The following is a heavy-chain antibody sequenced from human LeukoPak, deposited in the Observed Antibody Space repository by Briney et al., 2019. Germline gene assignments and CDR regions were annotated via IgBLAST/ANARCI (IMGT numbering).Heavy chain of an antibody. CDR3: ANQCGGDCLGAFDI. CDR1: GFTFSHYG. V-gene: IGHV3-30*18. J-gene: IGHJ3*02. CDR2: ISYDGSNK. Sequence: GGSLRLSCTASGFTFSHYGMHWVRQAPGKGLEWVAVISYDGSNKYYADSVKGRITISRDNSKNTLYLQMNSLRAEDTAVYYCANQCGGDCLGAFDIWGQGTMVTVSS. D-gene: IGHD2-21*02.